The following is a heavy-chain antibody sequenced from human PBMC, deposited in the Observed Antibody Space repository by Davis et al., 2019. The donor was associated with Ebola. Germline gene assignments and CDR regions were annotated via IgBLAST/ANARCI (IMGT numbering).Heavy chain of an antibody. J-gene: IGHJ6*02. D-gene: IGHD2-2*01. CDR2: IYYSGST. CDR1: GGSISSGGYY. V-gene: IGHV4-30-4*08. CDR3: ARGEHCSSTSCFMYYYYGMDV. Sequence: SETLSLTCTVSGGSISSGGYYWSWIRQHPGKGLEWIGYIYYSGSTYCNPSLKSRVTISVDTSKNQFSLKLSYVTAADTAVYYCARGEHCSSTSCFMYYYYGMDVWGQGTTVTVSS.